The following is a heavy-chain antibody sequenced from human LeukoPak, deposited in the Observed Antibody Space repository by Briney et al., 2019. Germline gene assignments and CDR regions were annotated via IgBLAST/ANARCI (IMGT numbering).Heavy chain of an antibody. V-gene: IGHV4-59*08. CDR2: SSYSGST. D-gene: IGHD1-7*01. CDR1: GGSISSYY. Sequence: PSETLSLTCTVSGGSISSYYWSWIRQPPGKGLEWIGYSSYSGSTNYNPSLKSRVTISVDTSKNQFSLKLSSVTAADTAVYYCARRNYGSNWFDPWGQGTLVTVSS. J-gene: IGHJ5*02. CDR3: ARRNYGSNWFDP.